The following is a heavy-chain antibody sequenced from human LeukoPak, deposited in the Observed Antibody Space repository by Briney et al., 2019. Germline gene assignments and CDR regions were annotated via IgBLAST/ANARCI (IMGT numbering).Heavy chain of an antibody. CDR3: ASKSTDHGELRFDY. Sequence: SETLSLTCTISGDSTNTYFWSWIRQPPGKGLEWIGYIYYTGTTNYNPSLKSRVTISVDTSKNQFSLKVSSVTAADTGVYYCASKSTDHGELRFDYWGQGTLVTVTS. CDR1: GDSTNTYF. V-gene: IGHV4-59*01. CDR2: IYYTGTT. J-gene: IGHJ4*02. D-gene: IGHD4-17*01.